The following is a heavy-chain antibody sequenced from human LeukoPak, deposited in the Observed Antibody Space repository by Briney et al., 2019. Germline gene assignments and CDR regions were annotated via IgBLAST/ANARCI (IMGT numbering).Heavy chain of an antibody. D-gene: IGHD3-22*01. CDR3: ASRNYYDSSGYSRVDY. Sequence: SETLSLTCTVSGGSISSYYWSWIRQPPGKGLEWIGYMYYSGSTSYNPSLKSRVTISVDTSRTRFSLKLSSVTVADTAVYYCASRNYYDSSGYSRVDYWGQGTLVTVSS. CDR1: GGSISSYY. J-gene: IGHJ4*02. CDR2: MYYSGST. V-gene: IGHV4-59*01.